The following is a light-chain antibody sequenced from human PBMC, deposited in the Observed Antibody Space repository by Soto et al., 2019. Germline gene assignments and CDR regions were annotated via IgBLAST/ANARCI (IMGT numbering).Light chain of an antibody. V-gene: IGLV2-14*01. CDR1: SSDVGAYNY. CDR2: DVS. Sequence: QSARTQPASVSGSPGQSIAISCTGTSSDVGAYNYVSWYQQHPGKAPKLMIYDVSNRPSGVSDRFSGSKSGNTASLTISGLQAEDEADYYCSSYTTSDTYVFGSGTKVTVL. J-gene: IGLJ1*01. CDR3: SSYTTSDTYV.